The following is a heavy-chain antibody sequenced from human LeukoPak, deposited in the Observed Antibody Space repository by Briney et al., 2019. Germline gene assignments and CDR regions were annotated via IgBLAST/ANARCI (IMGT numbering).Heavy chain of an antibody. Sequence: ASVKVSCKASGYTFTGYYMHWVRQAPGQGLEWMGWINPNSGGTNYAQKFQGRVTMTRDTSISTAYMDLSRLRSDDTGVYYCEIIWCDSGSYPPFDRWGEETLVTDSS. CDR2: INPNSGGT. CDR3: EIIWCDSGSYPPFDR. V-gene: IGHV1-2*02. D-gene: IGHD3-10*01. J-gene: IGHJ5*02. CDR1: GYTFTGYY.